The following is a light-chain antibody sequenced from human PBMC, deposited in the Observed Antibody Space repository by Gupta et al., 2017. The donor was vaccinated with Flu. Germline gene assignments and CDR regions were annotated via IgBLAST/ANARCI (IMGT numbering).Light chain of an antibody. V-gene: IGLV3-25*03. J-gene: IGLJ3*02. CDR3: QSADSSGTWV. CDR1: ALPKQY. Sequence: PGQTARITCSGDALPKQYGYWFQQKSGQAPVLGIYKDNERPSGIPERFSGSSSGTIVTLTISGVQAEDEADYYCQSADSSGTWVFGGGTKLTVL. CDR2: KDN.